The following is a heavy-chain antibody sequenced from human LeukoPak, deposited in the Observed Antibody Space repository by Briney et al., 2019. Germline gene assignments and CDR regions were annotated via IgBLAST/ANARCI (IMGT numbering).Heavy chain of an antibody. V-gene: IGHV4-59*12. CDR2: IYYSGST. CDR1: GGSISSYY. J-gene: IGHJ6*03. CDR3: ARDILTGFSTYYYYMDV. Sequence: SETLSLTCTVSGGSISSYYWSWIRQPPGKGLEWIAYIYYSGSTNYNPSLKSRVTISVDTSKNQFSLKLSSVTAADTAVYYCARDILTGFSTYYYYMDVWGKGTTVTVSS. D-gene: IGHD3-9*01.